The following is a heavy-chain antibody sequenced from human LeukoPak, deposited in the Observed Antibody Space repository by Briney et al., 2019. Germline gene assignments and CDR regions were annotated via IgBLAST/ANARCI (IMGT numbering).Heavy chain of an antibody. Sequence: GGSLRLSCAASGFTFSSYGMHWVRQAPGKGLEWVAFIRYDGSNKYYADSVKGRFTISRDNSKNTLYLQMNSLRAEDTAVYYCAKGGVRAYNWNPPTGYWGQGTLVTVSS. D-gene: IGHD1-20*01. CDR2: IRYDGSNK. J-gene: IGHJ4*02. V-gene: IGHV3-30*02. CDR3: AKGGVRAYNWNPPTGY. CDR1: GFTFSSYG.